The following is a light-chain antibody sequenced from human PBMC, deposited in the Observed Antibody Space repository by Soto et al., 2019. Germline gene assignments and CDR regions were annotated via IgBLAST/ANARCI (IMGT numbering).Light chain of an antibody. V-gene: IGKV1-33*01. CDR2: DAS. CDR3: QPYGNHPT. J-gene: IGKJ5*01. Sequence: DIQMTQSPSSLSASVGDRVTITCQASQNINNYLNWYQQKPGIAPKLLIYDASNLEAGVPSRCRGSGSGTDFTFTISRLQPEDIATYYYQPYGNHPTFGQGTRLEIK. CDR1: QNINNY.